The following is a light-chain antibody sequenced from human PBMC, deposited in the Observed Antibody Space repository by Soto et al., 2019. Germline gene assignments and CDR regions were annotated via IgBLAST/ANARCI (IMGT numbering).Light chain of an antibody. CDR1: QSRITS. V-gene: IGKV3-20*01. J-gene: IGKJ5*01. CDR3: QQYGGSPIT. CDR2: GAS. Sequence: IVLTQSPGTLSLCPGERVSLXCRASQSRITSLDWYQHKPGQAPTPLMSGASNRAYGVPVRFSGSGSGTDFTRPITRLEPEDFALYYGQQYGGSPITFGLGTRLEIK.